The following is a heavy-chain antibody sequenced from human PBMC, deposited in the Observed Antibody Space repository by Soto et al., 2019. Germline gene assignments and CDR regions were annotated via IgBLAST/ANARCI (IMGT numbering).Heavy chain of an antibody. CDR2: ISYTGST. Sequence: QVQLQESGPGLVRPSETLSLTCTVSGGSVSSGHYYWSWSRQPPGKGLEWIGYISYTGSTNYNPSLKSRVTISADTSTNQFSLKMNSVTTADTAVYYCARSGAGSGWLGGQGTLVTVSS. D-gene: IGHD6-19*01. CDR3: ARSGAGSGWL. V-gene: IGHV4-61*01. J-gene: IGHJ4*02. CDR1: GGSVSSGHYY.